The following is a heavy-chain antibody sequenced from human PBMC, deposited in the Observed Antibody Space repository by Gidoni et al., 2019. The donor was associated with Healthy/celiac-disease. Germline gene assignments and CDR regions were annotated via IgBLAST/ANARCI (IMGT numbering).Heavy chain of an antibody. CDR2: IKSKTDGGTT. D-gene: IGHD1-7*01. CDR3: TTSPTHSITGTIWSVGAFDI. V-gene: IGHV3-15*01. CDR1: GFTFSNAW. J-gene: IGHJ3*02. Sequence: EVQLVESGGGLVKPGGSLRLACAASGFTFSNAWSSWVRQAPGKGLEWVGRIKSKTDGGTTDYAAPVKGRFTISRDDSKNTLYLQMNSLKTEDTAVYYCTTSPTHSITGTIWSVGAFDIWGQGTMVTVSS.